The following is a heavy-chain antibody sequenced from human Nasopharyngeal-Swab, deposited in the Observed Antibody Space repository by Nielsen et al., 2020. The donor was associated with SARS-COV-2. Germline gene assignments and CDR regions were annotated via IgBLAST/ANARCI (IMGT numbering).Heavy chain of an antibody. J-gene: IGHJ4*02. D-gene: IGHD3-10*01. V-gene: IGHV3-53*01. CDR3: TREDRYASGSFDH. Sequence: WIRQPPGKGLEWVSVIYSGGGSYYADSVKGRFTISRDNFKNMLYLQMNSLRAEDTAMYYCTREDRYASGSFDHWGQGTPVTVS. CDR2: IYSGGGS.